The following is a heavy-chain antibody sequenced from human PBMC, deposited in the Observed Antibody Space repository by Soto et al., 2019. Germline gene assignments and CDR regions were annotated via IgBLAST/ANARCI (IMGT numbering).Heavy chain of an antibody. Sequence: QVQLVESGGGVVQPGRSLRLSCAASGFTFSSYGMHWVRQAPGKGLEWVAVIWYDGSNKYYADSVKGRFTISRDNFKNTLYLQMNSLRAEGTAVYYCARDRRDSSCYYSLYFYYWGQGTLVTVSS. J-gene: IGHJ4*02. CDR2: IWYDGSNK. V-gene: IGHV3-33*01. D-gene: IGHD3-22*01. CDR1: GFTFSSYG. CDR3: ARDRRDSSCYYSLYFYY.